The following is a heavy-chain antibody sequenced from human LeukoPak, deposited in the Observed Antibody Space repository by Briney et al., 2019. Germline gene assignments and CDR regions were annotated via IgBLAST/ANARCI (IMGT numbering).Heavy chain of an antibody. CDR3: ARDSGWSGGAAFDI. D-gene: IGHD6-19*01. CDR1: GGSFSGYY. V-gene: IGHV4-34*01. J-gene: IGHJ3*02. Sequence: PSETLSLTCAVYGGSFSGYYWSWIRQPPGKGLEWIGEINHSGSTNYNPSLKSRVTISVDTSKNQFSLKLSSVTAADTAVYYCARDSGWSGGAAFDIWGQGTMVTVSS. CDR2: INHSGST.